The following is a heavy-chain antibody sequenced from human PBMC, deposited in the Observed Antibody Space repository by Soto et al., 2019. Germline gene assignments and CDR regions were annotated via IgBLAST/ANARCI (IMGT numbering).Heavy chain of an antibody. CDR2: IIPIFGTA. CDR3: AGRTIEKGLTGSLYWNYNKYYYYGMDG. D-gene: IGHD1-7*01. J-gene: IGHJ6*02. CDR1: GGTFSSYA. Sequence: GASVKVSCKASGGTFSSYAISWVRQAPGQGLEWMGGIIPIFGTANYAQKFQGRVTITADESTSTAYMELSSLRSEDTAVYYCAGRTIEKGLTGSLYWNYNKYYYYGMDGWGQGNTVTVSS. V-gene: IGHV1-69*13.